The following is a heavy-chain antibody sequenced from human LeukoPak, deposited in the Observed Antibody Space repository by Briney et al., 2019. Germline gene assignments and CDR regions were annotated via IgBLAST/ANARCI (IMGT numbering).Heavy chain of an antibody. D-gene: IGHD1-26*01. V-gene: IGHV1-18*01. CDR2: ISPHNGDT. J-gene: IGHJ6*03. CDR3: ARDPYSGGYGDYYYYYMDV. CDR1: GYTFTTYG. Sequence: ASVKVSCKASGYTFTTYGINWVRQVPGRGLQWLGWISPHNGDTKYGQNLQGRVSMTTDSFTSTAYLELRRLRSDDTAVYYCARDPYSGGYGDYYYYYMDVWGKGTTVTISS.